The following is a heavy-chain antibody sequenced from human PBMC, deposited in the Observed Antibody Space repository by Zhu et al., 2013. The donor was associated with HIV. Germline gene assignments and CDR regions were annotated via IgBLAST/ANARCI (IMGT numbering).Heavy chain of an antibody. CDR3: ARDSVGAYTNYFDN. Sequence: QVQLQESGPGLVKPSETLSLTCTVSGGSISGYYWSWIRQPPGRGLEWIGYIHYLGNTNYNASLQSRVTMSVDTSKNQFSLKVSSVTAADTAVYYCARDSVGAYTNYFDNWGQGSLVTVSS. D-gene: IGHD3-16*01. V-gene: IGHV4-59*01. CDR1: GGSISGYY. CDR2: IHYLGNT. J-gene: IGHJ4*02.